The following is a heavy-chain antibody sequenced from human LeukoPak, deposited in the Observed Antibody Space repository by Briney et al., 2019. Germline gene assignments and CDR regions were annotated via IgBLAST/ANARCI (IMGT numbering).Heavy chain of an antibody. CDR3: ARHGSGTSPRFYYYYMDV. D-gene: IGHD2-2*01. CDR2: IYPGDSDT. V-gene: IGHV5-51*01. Sequence: GESLKTSCQASGYSFTTYWIVWARQLHGKGLEWMGIIYPGDSDTRYSPSFQGHATISADTSISTAYLQWSSLKASDTAIYYCARHGSGTSPRFYYYYMDVWGKGTTVTVSS. J-gene: IGHJ6*03. CDR1: GYSFTTYW.